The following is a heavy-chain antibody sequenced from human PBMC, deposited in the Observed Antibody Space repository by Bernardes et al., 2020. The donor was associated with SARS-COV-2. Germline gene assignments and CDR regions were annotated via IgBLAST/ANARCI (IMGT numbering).Heavy chain of an antibody. V-gene: IGHV3-23*01. Sequence: GGSLRLSCAASGFTFSSHGMSWVRQAPGKGLEWVSSISGSGDLTYYADSVRGRFTISRDNSKNTLYLQMNSLRAEDTAVYYCAKIAVAGKWYFDYWGQGTLVTVSS. CDR3: AKIAVAGKWYFDY. CDR1: GFTFSSHG. CDR2: ISGSGDLT. J-gene: IGHJ4*02. D-gene: IGHD6-19*01.